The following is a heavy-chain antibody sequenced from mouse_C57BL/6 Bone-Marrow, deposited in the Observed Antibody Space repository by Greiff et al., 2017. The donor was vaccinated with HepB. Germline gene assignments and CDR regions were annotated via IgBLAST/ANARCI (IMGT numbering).Heavy chain of an antibody. J-gene: IGHJ4*01. V-gene: IGHV14-4*01. CDR3: TTGGYYDYEYAMDY. Sequence: EVQLQQSGAELVRPGASVKLSCTASGFNIKDDYMHWVKQRPEQGLEWIGWIDPENGDTEYASKFQGKATITADTSSNTAYLPLSSLTSEYTAVYYCTTGGYYDYEYAMDYWGQGTSVTVSS. CDR1: GFNIKDDY. D-gene: IGHD2-4*01. CDR2: IDPENGDT.